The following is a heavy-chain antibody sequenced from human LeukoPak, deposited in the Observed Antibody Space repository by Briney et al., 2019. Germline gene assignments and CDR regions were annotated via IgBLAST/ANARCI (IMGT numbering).Heavy chain of an antibody. CDR2: INSDGSWT. V-gene: IGHV3-74*01. D-gene: IGHD2/OR15-2a*01. CDR1: GNYW. J-gene: IGHJ4*02. CDR3: VSFYETY. Sequence: GSLRLSCAASGNYWMHWVRQVPGKGLVWVSHINSDGSWTSYADSVKSRFTISKDNAKNTVYLQMNSLRAEDTAVYYCVSFYETYWGRGTLVTVSS.